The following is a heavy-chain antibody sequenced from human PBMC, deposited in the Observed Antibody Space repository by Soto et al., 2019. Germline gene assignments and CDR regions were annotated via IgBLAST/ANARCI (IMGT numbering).Heavy chain of an antibody. J-gene: IGHJ6*02. V-gene: IGHV1-2*04. Sequence: ASVKVSCTASGYSFTDYHIYWVRQAPGQGLEWLGRINPKSGGTSTAQKFQGWVTMTRDRSISTVYMELTRLRSDDTAVYFCARGHSTDCSNGVCSFFYNHEMDVWGQGTTVTVSS. CDR1: GYSFTDYH. CDR2: INPKSGGT. D-gene: IGHD2-8*01. CDR3: ARGHSTDCSNGVCSFFYNHEMDV.